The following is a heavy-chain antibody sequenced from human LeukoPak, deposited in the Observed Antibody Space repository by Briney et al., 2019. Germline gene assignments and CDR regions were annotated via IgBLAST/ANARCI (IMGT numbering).Heavy chain of an antibody. CDR3: ARGPSRLQRFMDV. CDR2: INPNSGGT. V-gene: IGHV1-2*02. CDR1: GYTFTGYY. Sequence: ASVKVSCKASGYTFTGYYMHWVGQAPGQGLEWMGWINPNSGGTNYAQKFLGRVTMTRDTSITTAYMELSSRRSDDTAVYYCARGPSRLQRFMDVWGKGTTVTVSS. D-gene: IGHD5-24*01. J-gene: IGHJ6*03.